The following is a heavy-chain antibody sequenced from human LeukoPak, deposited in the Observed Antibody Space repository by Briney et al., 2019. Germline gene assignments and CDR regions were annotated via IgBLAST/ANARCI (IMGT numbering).Heavy chain of an antibody. V-gene: IGHV3-48*01. D-gene: IGHD6-6*01. CDR3: ARGGAARPDY. J-gene: IGHJ4*02. Sequence: GGSLRLSCAASGFTFSTYGMNWVRQAPGKGLEWVSYINLNSRTIDYADSVRGRFTISRDNAKSSLYLQMNSLRAEDTAVYYCARGGAARPDYWGQGTLVTV. CDR1: GFTFSTYG. CDR2: INLNSRTI.